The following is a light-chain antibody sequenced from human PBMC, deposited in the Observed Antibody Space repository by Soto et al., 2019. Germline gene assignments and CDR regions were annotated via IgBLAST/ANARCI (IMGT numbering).Light chain of an antibody. Sequence: QSVLTQPPSVSAAPGQKVTISCSGSSFNIGNSYVSWYQQLPGTAPKLLIYDNNKRPSGIPDRFSGSKSGTSSTLGITGLQTGVEADYYCGTWDSSLSAAVFGGGTQLTVL. V-gene: IGLV1-51*01. CDR3: GTWDSSLSAAV. J-gene: IGLJ7*01. CDR2: DNN. CDR1: SFNIGNSY.